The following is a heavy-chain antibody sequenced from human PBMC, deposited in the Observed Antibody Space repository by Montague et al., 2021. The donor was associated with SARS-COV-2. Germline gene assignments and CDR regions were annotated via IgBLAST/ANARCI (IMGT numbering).Heavy chain of an antibody. CDR2: IYYSGST. D-gene: IGHD6-13*01. CDR3: ARAPRSIASGGTSSDY. Sequence: SETLSLTCTVSGGSIDGYYWSWLRQPPGKGLEWIGDIYYSGSTYYNPSLKSRVTISVDTSKNQFSLKLSSVTAADTAVYYCARAPRSIASGGTSSDYWGQGTLVTVSS. V-gene: IGHV4-59*06. CDR1: GGSIDGYY. J-gene: IGHJ4*02.